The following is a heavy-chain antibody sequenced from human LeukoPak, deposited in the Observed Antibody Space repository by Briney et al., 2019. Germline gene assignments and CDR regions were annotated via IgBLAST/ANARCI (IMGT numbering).Heavy chain of an antibody. CDR3: ARRLRYFDWVPFDS. D-gene: IGHD3-9*01. Sequence: KSSETLSLTCAVYGGSFSGYYWSWIRQPPGKGLEWIGEINHSGSTNYNPSLKSRVTISVDTSKNQFSLKLSSVTAADTAVYYCARRLRYFDWVPFDSWGQGTLVTVSS. CDR1: GGSFSGYY. V-gene: IGHV4-34*01. CDR2: INHSGST. J-gene: IGHJ4*02.